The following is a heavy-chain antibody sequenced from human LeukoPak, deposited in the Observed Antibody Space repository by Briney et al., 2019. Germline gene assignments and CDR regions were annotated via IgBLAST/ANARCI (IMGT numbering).Heavy chain of an antibody. Sequence: ASVKVSCKASGYTFTAYYLHWVRQAPGQGLEWMGWINSNNGDTDYAQKFQGRVTLTRDTSISTVYMEMTRLRSDDTAVYYCARSHLTLMVYDSWGQGILVTVSS. CDR3: ARSHLTLMVYDS. CDR2: INSNNGDT. V-gene: IGHV1-2*02. CDR1: GYTFTAYY. J-gene: IGHJ4*02. D-gene: IGHD2-8*01.